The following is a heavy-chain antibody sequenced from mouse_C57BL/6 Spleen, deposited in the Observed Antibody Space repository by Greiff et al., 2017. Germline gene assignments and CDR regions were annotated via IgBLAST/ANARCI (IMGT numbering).Heavy chain of an antibody. V-gene: IGHV1-50*01. CDR1: GYTFTSYW. J-gene: IGHJ1*03. CDR2: IDTSDSST. CDR3: ARREAYYDYDWYFDV. Sequence: QVQLQQPGAELVKPGASVKLSCTASGYTFTSYWMQWVKQTPGQGLEWIGEIDTSDSSTNYNHTLKGQATFTVDTSSSTAFMQISSLTSEDSAVYYCARREAYYDYDWYFDVGGTGTTVTVSS. D-gene: IGHD2-4*01.